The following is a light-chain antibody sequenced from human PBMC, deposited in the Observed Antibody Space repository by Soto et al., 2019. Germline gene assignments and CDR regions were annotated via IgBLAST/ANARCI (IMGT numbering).Light chain of an antibody. CDR3: QQYNSYPWT. V-gene: IGKV1-5*01. CDR2: GAS. CDR1: QMISTW. J-gene: IGKJ1*01. Sequence: DSVTITCRSSQMISTWLAWYQQRPGKAPKLLLYGASTLQSAVPSRFSGSGSGTGFTLAISSLQPDDFATYYCQQYNSYPWTFGPGTKVHIK.